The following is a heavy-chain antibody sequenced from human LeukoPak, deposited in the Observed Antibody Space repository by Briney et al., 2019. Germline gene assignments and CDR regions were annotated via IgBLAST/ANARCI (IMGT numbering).Heavy chain of an antibody. CDR1: GFTFNRNA. CDR3: AKDPTIFGVVIPNWFDP. D-gene: IGHD3-3*01. J-gene: IGHJ5*02. V-gene: IGHV3-23*01. CDR2: ISGSGGST. Sequence: PGGSLRLSCAASGFTFNRNAISWVRQAPGKGLEWDSAISGSGGSTYYADSVKGRFTISRDNSKNTLYLQMNSLRAEDTAVYYCAKDPTIFGVVIPNWFDPWGQGTLVTVSS.